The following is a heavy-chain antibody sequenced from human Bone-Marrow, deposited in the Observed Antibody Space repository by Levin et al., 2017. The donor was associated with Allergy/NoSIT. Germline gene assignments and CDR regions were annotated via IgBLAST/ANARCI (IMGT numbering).Heavy chain of an antibody. CDR2: IYYSGST. D-gene: IGHD5-18*01. V-gene: IGHV4-31*03. CDR1: GGSISSGGYY. J-gene: IGHJ4*02. Sequence: SQTLSLTCTVSGGSISSGGYYWSWIRQHPGKGLEWIGYIYYSGSTYYNPSLKSRVTISVDTSKNQFSLKLSSVTAADTAVYYCARGFPTAMVAVDYWGQGTLVTVSS. CDR3: ARGFPTAMVAVDY.